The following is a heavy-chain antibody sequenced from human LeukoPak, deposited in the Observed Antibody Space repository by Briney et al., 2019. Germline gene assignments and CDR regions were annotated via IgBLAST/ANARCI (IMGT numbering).Heavy chain of an antibody. CDR1: GFTVSSNY. J-gene: IGHJ4*02. CDR2: IFIGGTT. V-gene: IGHV3-53*04. Sequence: GGSLRLSCVASGFTVSSNYMSWVRQAPGKGLEWVSVIFIGGTTYHADSVKGRFTISRHNSQNTLYLQMNSLRAEDTAVYYCASGGSGWPYYFDYWGQGTLVTVSS. D-gene: IGHD6-19*01. CDR3: ASGGSGWPYYFDY.